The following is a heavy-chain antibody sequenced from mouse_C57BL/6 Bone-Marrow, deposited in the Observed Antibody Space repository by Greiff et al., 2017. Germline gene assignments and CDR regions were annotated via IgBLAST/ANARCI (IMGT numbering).Heavy chain of an antibody. CDR2: IDPENGDT. CDR1: GFNIKDDY. J-gene: IGHJ1*03. Sequence: EVKLQQSGAELVRPGASVKLSCTASGFNIKDDYMHWVKQRPEQGLEWIGWIDPENGDTEYASKFQGKATITADTSSNTAYLQLSSLTSEDTAVYYCTTPHYYGSSWYLDVWGTGTTVTVSS. D-gene: IGHD1-1*01. CDR3: TTPHYYGSSWYLDV. V-gene: IGHV14-4*01.